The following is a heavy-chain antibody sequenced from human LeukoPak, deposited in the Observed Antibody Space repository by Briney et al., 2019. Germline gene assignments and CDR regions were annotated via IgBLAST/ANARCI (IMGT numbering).Heavy chain of an antibody. V-gene: IGHV3-66*01. Sequence: GGPLRLSCAASGFTFSSYAMHWVRQAPGKGLEWVSVIYSGGSTYYPDSVKGRFTISRDNSKNTLYLQMNSLRAEDTAVYYCARDLSLGYYYDSSGYRAFDIWGQGTMVTVSS. D-gene: IGHD3-22*01. J-gene: IGHJ3*02. CDR1: GFTFSSYA. CDR2: IYSGGST. CDR3: ARDLSLGYYYDSSGYRAFDI.